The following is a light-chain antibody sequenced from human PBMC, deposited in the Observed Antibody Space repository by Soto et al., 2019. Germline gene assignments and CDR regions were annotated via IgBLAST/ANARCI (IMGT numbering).Light chain of an antibody. Sequence: DVQMTQSPSSLSESVGDRGTITCRARQSISSYLNWYQQKPGKAPKLLIYAASSLQSGVPSRFSGSGSGTDFTLTISSLQPEDFATYYCEQSYSTPRYTFGQGTKLEIK. J-gene: IGKJ2*01. CDR2: AAS. CDR1: QSISSY. V-gene: IGKV1-39*01. CDR3: EQSYSTPRYT.